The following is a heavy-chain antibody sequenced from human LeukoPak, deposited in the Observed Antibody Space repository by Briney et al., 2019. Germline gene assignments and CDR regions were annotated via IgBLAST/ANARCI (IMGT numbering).Heavy chain of an antibody. J-gene: IGHJ4*02. CDR2: LFYTVRP. CDR1: GDSISTTHYY. CDR3: ARHWIRGGDSDGYGWDDQ. V-gene: IGHV4-39*01. Sequence: PSETLSLTCAVSGDSISTTHYYWGWICPPPGKGLEGIGSLFYTVRPSYHPSLKSRVTISVDTSANQFSLRLTSVAVADAAVYYCARHWIRGGDSDGYGWDDQWGQGTLVTVSS. D-gene: IGHD3-10*01.